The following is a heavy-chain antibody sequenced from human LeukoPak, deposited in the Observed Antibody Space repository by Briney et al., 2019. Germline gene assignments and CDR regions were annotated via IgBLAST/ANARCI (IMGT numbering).Heavy chain of an antibody. V-gene: IGHV4-59*01. CDR1: GGSISSYY. Sequence: SETLSLTCTVSGGSISSYYWSWIRQPPRKGLEWIGYIYYSGSTNYDPSLKSRVTISVDTSKNQFSLKLSSVTAADTAVYYCARDDGYFDYWGQGTLVTVSS. CDR2: IYYSGST. CDR3: ARDDGYFDY. J-gene: IGHJ4*02.